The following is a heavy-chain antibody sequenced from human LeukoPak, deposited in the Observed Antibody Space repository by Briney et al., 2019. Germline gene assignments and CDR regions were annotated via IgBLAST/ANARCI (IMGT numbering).Heavy chain of an antibody. CDR3: ARDSVFGVVSAYYYYYYGMDV. CDR2: IIPILGIA. D-gene: IGHD3-3*01. CDR1: GGTFSSYA. Sequence: SVKVSCKASGGTFSSYAISWVRQAPGQGLEWMGRIIPILGIANYAQKFQGRVTITADKSTSTAYTELSSLRSEDTAVYYCARDSVFGVVSAYYYYYYGMDVWGQGTTVTVSS. V-gene: IGHV1-69*04. J-gene: IGHJ6*02.